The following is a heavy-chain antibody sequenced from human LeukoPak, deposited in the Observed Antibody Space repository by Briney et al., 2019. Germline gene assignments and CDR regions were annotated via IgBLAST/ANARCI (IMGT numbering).Heavy chain of an antibody. V-gene: IGHV4-61*02. Sequence: SQTLSLTCTVSGGSISSGSYYWSWIRQPAGKGLEWIGRIYTSGSTNYNPSLKSRVTISVDTSKNQFSLKLSSVTAADTAVYYCARSWRRFGYWFDLWGQGTLVTVSS. J-gene: IGHJ5*02. CDR2: IYTSGST. D-gene: IGHD1-1*01. CDR1: GGSISSGSYY. CDR3: ARSWRRFGYWFDL.